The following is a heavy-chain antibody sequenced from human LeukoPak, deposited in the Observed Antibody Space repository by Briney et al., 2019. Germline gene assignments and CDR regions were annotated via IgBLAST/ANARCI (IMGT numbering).Heavy chain of an antibody. CDR3: AKPHIRGWFYFDS. CDR2: MSGGGGST. CDR1: GFTFSSYA. J-gene: IGHJ4*02. Sequence: GGSLRLSCAASGFTFSSYAMSWVRQAPGKGLEWVSAMSGGGGSTYYADSVKGRFTISGDNSKNTLYLQMSSLRAEDTAVYYCAKPHIRGWFYFDSWGQGTLVTVSS. D-gene: IGHD6-19*01. V-gene: IGHV3-23*01.